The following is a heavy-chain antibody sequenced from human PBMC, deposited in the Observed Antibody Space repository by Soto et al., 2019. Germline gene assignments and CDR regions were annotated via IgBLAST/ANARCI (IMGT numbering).Heavy chain of an antibody. D-gene: IGHD3-3*01. CDR2: IKQDGSEK. Sequence: GSLRLSCAASGFTFSSYWISWVRQAPGKGLEWVANIKQDGSEKYYVDSVKGRFTISRDNAKNSLYLQMNSLRAEDTAVYYCAREREDRITIFGTNFYGMDVWGQGTTVTVYS. J-gene: IGHJ6*02. V-gene: IGHV3-7*03. CDR1: GFTFSSYW. CDR3: AREREDRITIFGTNFYGMDV.